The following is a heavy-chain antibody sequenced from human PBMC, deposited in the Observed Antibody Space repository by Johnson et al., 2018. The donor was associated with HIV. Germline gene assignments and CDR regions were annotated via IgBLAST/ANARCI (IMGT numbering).Heavy chain of an antibody. J-gene: IGHJ3*02. Sequence: VQLVESGGGLVQPGGSLRLSCAASGFTVSSNYMSWVRQAPGKGLEWVSVIYSGGSTYYADSVKGRFTISRDNSKNTLYLQMNSLRAEDTAVYYCARYLSEGELGHAFDIWGQGTMVTVSS. CDR2: IYSGGST. CDR1: GFTVSSNY. CDR3: ARYLSEGELGHAFDI. V-gene: IGHV3-66*01. D-gene: IGHD1-26*01.